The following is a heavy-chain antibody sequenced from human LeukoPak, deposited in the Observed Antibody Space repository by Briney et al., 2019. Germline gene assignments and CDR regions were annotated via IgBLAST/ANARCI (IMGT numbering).Heavy chain of an antibody. CDR1: GFTFSNYA. CDR3: AKPGPPYSLRFLEPGGF. D-gene: IGHD3-3*01. V-gene: IGHV3-30*18. Sequence: GGSLRLSCSASGFTFSNYAMHWVRQAPDKGLEWLTFISYDGSNKYYADSVKGRFTISRDNSKNTLYLQMSSLRTEDTAVYYCAKPGPPYSLRFLEPGGFWGQGTLVTVSS. J-gene: IGHJ4*02. CDR2: ISYDGSNK.